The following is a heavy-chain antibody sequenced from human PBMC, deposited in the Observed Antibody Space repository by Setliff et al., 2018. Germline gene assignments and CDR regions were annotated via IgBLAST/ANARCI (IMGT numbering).Heavy chain of an antibody. CDR3: ATGGRFLEWLGPVTWWFDP. CDR1: GYTLTELS. D-gene: IGHD3-3*01. Sequence: ALVKVSCKVSGYTLTELSMHWVRQAPGKGLEWMGGFDPEDGETIYAQKFQGRVTMTEDTSTDTAYMELSSLRSEDTAVYYCATGGRFLEWLGPVTWWFDPWGQGTLVTVSS. CDR2: FDPEDGET. J-gene: IGHJ5*02. V-gene: IGHV1-24*01.